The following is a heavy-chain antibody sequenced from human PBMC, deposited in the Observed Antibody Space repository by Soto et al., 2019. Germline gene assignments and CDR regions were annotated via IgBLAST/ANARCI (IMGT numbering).Heavy chain of an antibody. CDR1: GGSISSGGYY. V-gene: IGHV4-31*01. Sequence: QVQLQESGPGLVKPSQTLSLTCTVSGGSISSGGYYWSWIRQHPGKGLEWIGYIYYSGSTYYNPSLKSPVTISVDTSKNQFSLKLSSVTAADTAVSYCATEWQERWTPRDISYGMDVWGQGTTVTVSS. D-gene: IGHD1-1*01. J-gene: IGHJ6*02. CDR2: IYYSGST. CDR3: ATEWQERWTPRDISYGMDV.